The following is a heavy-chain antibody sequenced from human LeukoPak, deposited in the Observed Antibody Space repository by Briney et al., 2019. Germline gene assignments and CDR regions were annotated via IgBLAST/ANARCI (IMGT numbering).Heavy chain of an antibody. D-gene: IGHD6-13*01. Sequence: SETLSLTCAVSGGSISSGGYSWSWIRQPPGKGLEWIGYIYHSGSTYYNPSLKSRVTLPVDRSKNQFSLKLSSVTAADTAVYYCARGDSSSWDWFDPWGQGTLVTVSS. V-gene: IGHV4-30-2*01. J-gene: IGHJ5*02. CDR1: GGSISSGGYS. CDR3: ARGDSSSWDWFDP. CDR2: IYHSGST.